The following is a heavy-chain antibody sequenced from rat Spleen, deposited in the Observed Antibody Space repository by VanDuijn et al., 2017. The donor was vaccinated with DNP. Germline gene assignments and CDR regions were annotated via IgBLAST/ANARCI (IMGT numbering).Heavy chain of an antibody. CDR1: GFTFNNYW. V-gene: IGHV5-31*01. J-gene: IGHJ4*01. Sequence: EVQLVESGGGLVQPGRSLKLSCAASGFTFNNYWMTWIRQVPGKGLEWVASITSNGGSTYYQDSVKGRFTISRDNAKSTLYLQMDSLRSEDTAAYYCSTHYPQRAMDVWGQGTSVTVSS. CDR3: STHYPQRAMDV. D-gene: IGHD3-2*01. CDR2: ITSNGGST.